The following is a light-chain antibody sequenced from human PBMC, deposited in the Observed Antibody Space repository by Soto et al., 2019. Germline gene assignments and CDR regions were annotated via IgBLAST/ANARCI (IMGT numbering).Light chain of an antibody. V-gene: IGKV1D-12*01. CDR2: AAS. CDR3: QHAKSFPVT. Sequence: DIQMTQSPSSLSASVGDTVTITCRSSQDVGRWLSWYQQKPGKAPKVMIFAASSLQSGVPSRFSGSGYGTDFTLTIPSLQSEDFATYYCQHAKSFPVTLCQGTRREIK. CDR1: QDVGRW. J-gene: IGKJ5*01.